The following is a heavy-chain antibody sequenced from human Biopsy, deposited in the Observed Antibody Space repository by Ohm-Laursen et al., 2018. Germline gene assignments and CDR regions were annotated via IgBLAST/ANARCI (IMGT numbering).Heavy chain of an antibody. CDR2: INHGGTT. CDR3: ARGRNYIWGNEPWD. V-gene: IGHV4-34*01. J-gene: IGHJ1*01. Sequence: SDTLSLTCDVYGGSFSDDYWTWIRQPPGKGLEWIGEINHGGTTKYYNPSLRSRASISKDTSKNQFSLRLTSVSAADTAVYYCARGRNYIWGNEPWDWGQGTLVTVSS. CDR1: GGSFSDDY. D-gene: IGHD3-16*01.